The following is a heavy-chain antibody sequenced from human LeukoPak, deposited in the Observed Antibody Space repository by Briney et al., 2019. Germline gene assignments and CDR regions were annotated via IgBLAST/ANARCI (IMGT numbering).Heavy chain of an antibody. CDR2: VYDSWNN. J-gene: IGHJ4*02. Sequence: PSQTLSLTCTVSGDSINSGNSHWTWIRQPQGKGLEWLGSVYDSWNNYYNPSLESRITMSVDTSKNQYSLELSSVIAADTAVYYCASYFVGNGGRGYWGQGALVTVSS. CDR3: ASYFVGNGGRGY. D-gene: IGHD3-10*02. CDR1: GDSINSGNSH. V-gene: IGHV4-30-4*01.